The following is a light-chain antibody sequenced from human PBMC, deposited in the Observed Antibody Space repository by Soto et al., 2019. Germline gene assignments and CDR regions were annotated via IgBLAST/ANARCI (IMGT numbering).Light chain of an antibody. V-gene: IGLV2-23*02. Sequence: QSALAQPASVSGSPGQSITISCAGTSSDIGNYDLVSWYQQVPGKAPKLIIYEVTKRPSGISDRFSGSKSGNTASLTTSWLHHDDDNTYYCCSYAGSYTHYLFGSGTKVTVL. CDR1: SSDIGNYDL. CDR2: EVT. CDR3: CSYAGSYTHYL. J-gene: IGLJ1*01.